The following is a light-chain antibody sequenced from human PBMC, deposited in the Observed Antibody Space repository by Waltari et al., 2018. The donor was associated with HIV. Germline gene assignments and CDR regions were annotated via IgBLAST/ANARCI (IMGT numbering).Light chain of an antibody. V-gene: IGKV2-28*01. J-gene: IGKJ2*01. Sequence: IVLTQSPLSLPVTPGEPASISCRSTQSLLYSNGKNYVDWYLQKPGQSPQLLIYLGSNRASGVPDRFSGSGSGTDFTLKISRVEAEDVGVYYCMEALQTPFTFGQGTKLEIK. CDR3: MEALQTPFT. CDR1: QSLLYSNGKNY. CDR2: LGS.